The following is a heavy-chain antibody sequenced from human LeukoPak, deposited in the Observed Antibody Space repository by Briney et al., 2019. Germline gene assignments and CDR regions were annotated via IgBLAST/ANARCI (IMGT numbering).Heavy chain of an antibody. J-gene: IGHJ4*02. D-gene: IGHD3-16*02. CDR3: ARDGIGIMITFGGVIVSPSFDY. CDR2: IYHSGST. Sequence: PSETLSLTCTVSGYSISSGYYWGWIRQPPGKGLEWIGSIYHSGSTYYNPSLKSRVTISVDTSKNQFSLKLSSVTAADTAVYYCARDGIGIMITFGGVIVSPSFDYWGQGTLVTVSS. CDR1: GYSISSGYY. V-gene: IGHV4-38-2*02.